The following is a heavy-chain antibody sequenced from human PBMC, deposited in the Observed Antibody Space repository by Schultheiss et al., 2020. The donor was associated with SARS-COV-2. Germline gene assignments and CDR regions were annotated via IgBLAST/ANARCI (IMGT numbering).Heavy chain of an antibody. Sequence: GGSLRLSCAASGFTFSSYAMSWVRQAPGKGLEWVSRINEDGSTTNYADSVKGRFTISRDNAKKTLYLQMSGLRADDTGVYYCARDVSGKEDYWGPGTLVTVSS. J-gene: IGHJ4*02. CDR3: ARDVSGKEDY. CDR1: GFTFSSYA. V-gene: IGHV3-74*01. D-gene: IGHD3-10*01. CDR2: INEDGSTT.